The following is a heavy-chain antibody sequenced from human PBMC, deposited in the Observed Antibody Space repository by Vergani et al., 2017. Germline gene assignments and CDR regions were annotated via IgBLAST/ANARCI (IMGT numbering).Heavy chain of an antibody. D-gene: IGHD4-17*01. CDR3: ARGRVPGRTTNY. Sequence: QVQLQQWGAGLLKPSETLSLTCAVYGGSFSGYYWSWIRQPPGEGLEWIGEINHSGSTNYNPSLKSRVTISVDTSKNQFSLKLSSVTAADTAVYYCARGRVPGRTTNYWGQGTLVTVSS. J-gene: IGHJ4*02. V-gene: IGHV4-34*01. CDR1: GGSFSGYY. CDR2: INHSGST.